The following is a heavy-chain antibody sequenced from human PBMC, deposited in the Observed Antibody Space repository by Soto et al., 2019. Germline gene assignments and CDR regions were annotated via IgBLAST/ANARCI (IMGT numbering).Heavy chain of an antibody. D-gene: IGHD3-22*01. J-gene: IGHJ4*02. CDR2: IIPNFGTA. CDR3: ARGVYEPLGY. V-gene: IGHV1-69*01. Sequence: QVQLVQSGAEVKKPGSSLKVSCKASEGTLSSYAISWVRQAPGQELEWMGGIIPNFGTANYAQKFQGRVTITADDTTITAHMELSSMRSEDTAVYYCARGVYEPLGYWGQGTLVTVSS. CDR1: EGTLSSYA.